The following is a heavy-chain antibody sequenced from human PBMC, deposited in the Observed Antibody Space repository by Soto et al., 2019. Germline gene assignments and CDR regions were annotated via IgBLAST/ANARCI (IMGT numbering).Heavy chain of an antibody. V-gene: IGHV4-39*01. CDR1: GGSISSSSYY. J-gene: IGHJ4*02. Sequence: SETLSLTCTVSGGSISSSSYYWGWIRQPPGKGLEWIGSIHYSGNAYYNPSLKSRVTVSVDTSKNHFSLKLNSVTAADTAVYYCARQNADHVLRYWGQGTLVTVSS. CDR3: ARQNADHVLRY. D-gene: IGHD1-1*01. CDR2: IHYSGNA.